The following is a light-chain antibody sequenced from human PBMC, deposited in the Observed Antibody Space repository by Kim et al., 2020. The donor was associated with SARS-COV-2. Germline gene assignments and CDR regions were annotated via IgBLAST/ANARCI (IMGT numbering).Light chain of an antibody. CDR2: DAS. V-gene: IGKV3-15*01. CDR3: QQYNKWRT. Sequence: VMTQSPATLSVSPGESATLSCRASQSVSSDLAWYQQKPGQAPRLLIYDASTRATGIPARFSGSGSGTEFTLTISSLQSEDFAVYYCQQYNKWRTFGQGTKVEIK. J-gene: IGKJ1*01. CDR1: QSVSSD.